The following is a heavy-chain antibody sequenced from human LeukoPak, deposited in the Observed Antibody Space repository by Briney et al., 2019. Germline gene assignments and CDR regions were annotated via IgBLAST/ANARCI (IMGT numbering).Heavy chain of an antibody. Sequence: SETLSLTCTVSGYSISSGYYWGWIRQAPGKGLEWIGSMYYSGSTYYNPSLKSRVTISINTSKNQFSLKLTSVTAADTAVYYCARAGGSGLIDYWGQGTLVTVSS. CDR3: ARAGGSGLIDY. D-gene: IGHD6-19*01. CDR1: GYSISSGYY. V-gene: IGHV4-38-2*02. CDR2: MYYSGST. J-gene: IGHJ4*02.